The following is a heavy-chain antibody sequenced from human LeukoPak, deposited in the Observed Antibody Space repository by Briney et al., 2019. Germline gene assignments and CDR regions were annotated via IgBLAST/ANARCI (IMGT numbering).Heavy chain of an antibody. V-gene: IGHV3-7*03. D-gene: IGHD4/OR15-4a*01. J-gene: IGHJ4*02. Sequence: PGGSLRLSCAASRFTPRSYLMSWVRQAPGKGLEWVANIKQDGSEENYLNTVKGRVTIFRDNAKNALYLQMNSLRAEDTAVYYCARDRTWCDYWGRGILVTVSS. CDR3: ARDRTWCDY. CDR1: RFTPRSYL. CDR2: IKQDGSEE.